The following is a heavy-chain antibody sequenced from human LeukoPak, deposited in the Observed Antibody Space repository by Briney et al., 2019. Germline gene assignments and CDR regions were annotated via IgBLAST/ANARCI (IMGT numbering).Heavy chain of an antibody. V-gene: IGHV3-15*01. CDR3: ARDRSSGWYVYDY. CDR1: GFTFSNAW. J-gene: IGHJ4*02. D-gene: IGHD6-19*01. Sequence: PGGSLRLSCAASGFTFSNAWMSWVRQAPGKGLEWVGRIKSKTDGGTTDYAAPVKGRFTISRDDSKDTLYLQMNSLKTEDTAVYYCARDRSSGWYVYDYWGQGTLVTVSS. CDR2: IKSKTDGGTT.